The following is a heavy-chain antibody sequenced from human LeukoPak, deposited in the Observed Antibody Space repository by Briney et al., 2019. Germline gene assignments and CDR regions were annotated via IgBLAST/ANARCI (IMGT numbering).Heavy chain of an antibody. CDR1: GFTFSSYG. CDR2: IWYDGSNK. J-gene: IGHJ4*02. D-gene: IGHD4-11*01. V-gene: IGHV3-33*01. Sequence: GRSLRLSCAASGFTFSSYGMHWVRQAPGKGLEWVAVIWYDGSNKYYADSVKGRFTISRDNSKNTLYLQMNSLRAEDTAVYYCARTPYSNYERDYGDKYYFDYWGQGTLVTVSS. CDR3: ARTPYSNYERDYGDKYYFDY.